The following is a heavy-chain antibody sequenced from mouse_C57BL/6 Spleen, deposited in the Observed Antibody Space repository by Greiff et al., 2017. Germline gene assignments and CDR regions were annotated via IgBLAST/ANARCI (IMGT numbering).Heavy chain of an antibody. CDR2: IWSGGST. J-gene: IGHJ3*01. CDR3: DREGLRRGWCDD. CDR1: GFSLTSYG. V-gene: IGHV2-2*01. D-gene: IGHD2-4*01. Sequence: VQLQQSGPGLVQPSQSLSITCTVSGFSLTSYGVHWVRQSPGQGLEWLGVIWSGGSTDYNAAFISRLSISKDNAKREVFFKKNKLQADDTAIYYCDREGLRRGWCDDWGKGTLVTVSA.